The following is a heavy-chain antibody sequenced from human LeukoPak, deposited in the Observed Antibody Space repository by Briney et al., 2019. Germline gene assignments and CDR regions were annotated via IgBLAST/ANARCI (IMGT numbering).Heavy chain of an antibody. J-gene: IGHJ4*02. V-gene: IGHV1-2*02. CDR2: INPNSGGT. CDR3: ARGGGTSCLLGYCSGGSRY. Sequence: ASVKVYCKASGYTFTGYYMHWVRQAPGQGLEWMGWINPNSGGTNYAQKFQGRVTMTRDTSISTAYMELSRLRSDDTAVYYCARGGGTSCLLGYCSGGSRYWGQGTLVTVSS. D-gene: IGHD2-15*01. CDR1: GYTFTGYY.